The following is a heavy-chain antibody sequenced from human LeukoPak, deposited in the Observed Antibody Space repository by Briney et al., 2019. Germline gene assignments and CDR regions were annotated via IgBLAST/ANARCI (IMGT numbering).Heavy chain of an antibody. V-gene: IGHV1-46*01. D-gene: IGHD6-6*01. CDR3: ARDLSTWQLVGGY. CDR2: INPSGGST. J-gene: IGHJ4*02. Sequence: ASVTVSCKASGYTFTSYYMHWVRQAPGQGLEWMGIINPSGGSTSYAQKLQGRVTMTTDTSTSTAYMELRSLRSDDTAVYYCARDLSTWQLVGGYWGQGTLVTVSS. CDR1: GYTFTSYY.